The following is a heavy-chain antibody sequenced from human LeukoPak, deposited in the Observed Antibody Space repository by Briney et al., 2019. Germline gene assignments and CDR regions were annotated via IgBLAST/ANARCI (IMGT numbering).Heavy chain of an antibody. J-gene: IGHJ4*02. CDR3: ARVTVGRSYYDSMLIDY. Sequence: GASVKLSCKASGYTFTASGLCWVRQAPGQGLEWMGWVNPNTGGTIYGQDFQGRVTMTGDTSITTAYMGLSSLRPDDTAVYYCARVTVGRSYYDSMLIDYWGQGTLVTVSS. CDR2: VNPNTGGT. V-gene: IGHV1-2*02. CDR1: GYTFTASG. D-gene: IGHD3-22*01.